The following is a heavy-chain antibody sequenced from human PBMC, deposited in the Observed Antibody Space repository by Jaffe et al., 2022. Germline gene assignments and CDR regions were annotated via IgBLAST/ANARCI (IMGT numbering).Heavy chain of an antibody. J-gene: IGHJ4*02. Sequence: EVQLVESGGGLVKPGGSLRLSCAASGFTFSSYSMNWVRQAPGKGLEWVSSISSSSSYIYYADSVKGRFTISRDNAKNSLYLQMNSLRAEDTAVYYCARDTDYGDGFDYWGQGTLVTVSS. V-gene: IGHV3-21*01. CDR1: GFTFSSYS. D-gene: IGHD4-17*01. CDR2: ISSSSSYI. CDR3: ARDTDYGDGFDY.